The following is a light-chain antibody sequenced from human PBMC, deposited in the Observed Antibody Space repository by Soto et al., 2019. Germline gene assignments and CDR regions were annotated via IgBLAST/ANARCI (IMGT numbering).Light chain of an antibody. V-gene: IGKV1-13*02. Sequence: IQVTQSPVSLSASVGDIVTITCRTSQGISTYLNLYQQKAGDAPRLLIYHASTLESGVPSRFSGSGSGTEFTLTISSLQPDDFATYYCQQYNSYSFGQGTKVDIK. CDR3: QQYNSYS. CDR1: QGISTY. CDR2: HAS. J-gene: IGKJ1*01.